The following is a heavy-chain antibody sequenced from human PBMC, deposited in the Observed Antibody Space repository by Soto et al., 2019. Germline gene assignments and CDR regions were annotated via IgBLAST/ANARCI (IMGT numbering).Heavy chain of an antibody. CDR3: ARRGATVTTIDY. V-gene: IGHV4-39*01. CDR1: GGSISSSSYY. CDR2: IYYSGST. Sequence: SETLSLTCTVSGGSISSSSYYWGWIRQPPGKGLEWIGSIYYSGSTYYNPSLKSRVTISVDTSKNQFSLKLSSVTAADTAVYYCARRGATVTTIDYWGQGTLVTVSS. D-gene: IGHD4-17*01. J-gene: IGHJ4*02.